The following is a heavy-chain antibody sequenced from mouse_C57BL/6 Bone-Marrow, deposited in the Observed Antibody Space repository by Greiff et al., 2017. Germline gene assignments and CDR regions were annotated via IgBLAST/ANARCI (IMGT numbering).Heavy chain of an antibody. Sequence: VQLQQSGAELVRPGASVTLSCKASGYTFTDYEMHWVKQTPVHGLEWIGAIDPETGGTAYNQKFKGKAILTADKSSSTAYMELRSLTSEDSAVYYGTRGESNRPFAYWGQGTLVTVSA. J-gene: IGHJ3*01. CDR3: TRGESNRPFAY. CDR1: GYTFTDYE. V-gene: IGHV1-15*01. CDR2: IDPETGGT. D-gene: IGHD2-5*01.